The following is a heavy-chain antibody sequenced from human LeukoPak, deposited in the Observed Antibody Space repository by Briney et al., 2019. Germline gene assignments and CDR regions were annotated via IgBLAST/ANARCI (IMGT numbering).Heavy chain of an antibody. CDR2: ISGSGGNT. CDR1: GFTFSSYA. Sequence: PGGSLRLSCAASGFTFSSYAMSWVRQAPGKGLEWVSAISGSGGNTYYADSVKGRFTISRDNSKNTLYLQMNSLRAEDMAVYYCARDADSSGWYGDYWGQGTLVTVSS. CDR3: ARDADSSGWYGDY. J-gene: IGHJ4*02. D-gene: IGHD6-19*01. V-gene: IGHV3-23*01.